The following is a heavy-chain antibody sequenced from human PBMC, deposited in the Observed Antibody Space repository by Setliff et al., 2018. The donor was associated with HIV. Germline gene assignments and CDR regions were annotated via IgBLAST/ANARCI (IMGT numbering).Heavy chain of an antibody. Sequence: PGGSLRLSCAASGFTFSSAWMGWVRQAPAKGLEWVANISPDGSATYYVDSVKGRFTISRDNAKNSVYLQMNSLRAEDTAVYYCTRETLMTPYYFNYWGQGTLVTVSS. CDR3: TRETLMTPYYFNY. CDR2: ISPDGSAT. J-gene: IGHJ4*02. CDR1: GFTFSSAW. V-gene: IGHV3-7*01. D-gene: IGHD3-9*01.